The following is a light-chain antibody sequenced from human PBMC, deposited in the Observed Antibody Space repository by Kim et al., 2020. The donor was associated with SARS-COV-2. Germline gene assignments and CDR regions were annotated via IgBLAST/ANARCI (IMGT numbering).Light chain of an antibody. J-gene: IGKJ1*01. V-gene: IGKV1-16*02. CDR2: AAS. CDR1: QDISNH. Sequence: ASVGDRVTITCRASQDISNHLAWFQQKPGTAPKSLIFAASSLQSAVPSKCSGSGSGTDFTLTISSLQPEDFATYYCQQYHDFPWTFGQGTKVDIK. CDR3: QQYHDFPWT.